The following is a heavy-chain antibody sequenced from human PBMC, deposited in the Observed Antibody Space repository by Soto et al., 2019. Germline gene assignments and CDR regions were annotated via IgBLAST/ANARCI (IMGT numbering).Heavy chain of an antibody. CDR2: INHSGST. Sequence: PSETLSLTCAVYGGSFSGYYWSWIRQPPGKGLEWIGEINHSGSTNYNPSLKSRVTISVDTSKNQFSLKLSSVTAADTAVYYCARGLGLTMVRGVIHVYYYGMDVWGQGTTVTV. D-gene: IGHD3-10*01. CDR1: GGSFSGYY. V-gene: IGHV4-34*01. CDR3: ARGLGLTMVRGVIHVYYYGMDV. J-gene: IGHJ6*02.